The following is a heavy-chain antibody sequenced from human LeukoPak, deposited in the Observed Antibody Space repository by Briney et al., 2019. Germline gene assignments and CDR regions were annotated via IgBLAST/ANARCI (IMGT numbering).Heavy chain of an antibody. CDR2: INNDGSTT. J-gene: IGHJ5*02. CDR1: GFTFSNYY. CDR3: VRVAPLDNSGPT. D-gene: IGHD3-22*01. Sequence: PGGSLRLSCAAAGFTFSNYYMHWVRQAPGKGLVWVSRINNDGSTTNYADSVKGRFTISGDNAKNTLYLQMNSLRAEDTAVYYCVRVAPLDNSGPTWGQGTLVTVSS. V-gene: IGHV3-74*01.